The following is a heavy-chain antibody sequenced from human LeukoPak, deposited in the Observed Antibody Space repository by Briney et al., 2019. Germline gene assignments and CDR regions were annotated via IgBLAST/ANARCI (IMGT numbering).Heavy chain of an antibody. CDR2: ISAYNGNT. J-gene: IGHJ4*02. D-gene: IGHD4-17*01. CDR1: GYTFTNFD. Sequence: ASVKVSCKTSGYTFTNFDINWVRQAPGQGLEWMGWISAYNGNTNYAQKLQGRVTMTTDTSTSTAYMELRSLRSDDTAVYYCARATNPYGDYVDYWGQGTLVTVSS. CDR3: ARATNPYGDYVDY. V-gene: IGHV1-18*01.